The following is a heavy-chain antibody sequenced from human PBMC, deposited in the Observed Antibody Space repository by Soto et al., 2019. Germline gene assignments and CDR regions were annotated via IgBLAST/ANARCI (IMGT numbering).Heavy chain of an antibody. CDR2: ISSSSSYI. CDR3: ARDRGSGWISNGYYFDY. V-gene: IGHV3-21*01. CDR1: GFTFSSYS. D-gene: IGHD6-19*01. J-gene: IGHJ4*02. Sequence: GGSLRLSCAASGFTFSSYSMNWVRQAPGKGLEWVSSISSSSSYIYYADSVKGRFTISRDNAKNSLYLQMNSLRAEDTAVYYCARDRGSGWISNGYYFDYWGLGTLVTVSS.